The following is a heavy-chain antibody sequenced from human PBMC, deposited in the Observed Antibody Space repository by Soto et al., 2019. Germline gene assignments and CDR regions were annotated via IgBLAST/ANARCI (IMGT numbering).Heavy chain of an antibody. CDR2: IYHSGST. CDR3: ARAPDFNNWFDP. V-gene: IGHV4-30-2*01. CDR1: GGSISSGGYS. D-gene: IGHD3-3*01. J-gene: IGHJ5*02. Sequence: PSETLSLTCAVSGGSISSGGYSWSWIRQPPGKGLEWIGYIYHSGSTYYNPSLKSRVTISVDRSKNQFSLKLSSVTAADTAVYYCARAPDFNNWFDPWGQGTLVNVSS.